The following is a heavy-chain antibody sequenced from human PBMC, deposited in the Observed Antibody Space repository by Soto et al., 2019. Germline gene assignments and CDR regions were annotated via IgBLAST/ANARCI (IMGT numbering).Heavy chain of an antibody. V-gene: IGHV6-1*01. D-gene: IGHD6-19*01. CDR3: ARDPKVAGRLYNWFDP. J-gene: IGHJ5*02. Sequence: SQTLSLTCAISVDSVSSNSAAWNWIRQSPSRGLEWLGRTYYRSKWYNDYAVSVKSRITINPDTSKNQFSLQLNSVTPEDTAVYYCARDPKVAGRLYNWFDPWGQGTLVTVSS. CDR1: VDSVSSNSAA. CDR2: TYYRSKWYN.